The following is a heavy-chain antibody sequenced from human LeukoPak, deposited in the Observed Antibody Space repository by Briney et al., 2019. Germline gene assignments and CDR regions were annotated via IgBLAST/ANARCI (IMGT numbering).Heavy chain of an antibody. CDR2: IKSKTDGGTT. J-gene: IGHJ4*02. CDR1: GFTFSNAW. V-gene: IGHV3-15*01. D-gene: IGHD3-10*01. CDR3: TTVDFYGSRSYPNDY. Sequence: GGSLRLSCAASGFTFSNAWMSWVRQAPGKGLEWVGRIKSKTDGGTTDYAAPVKGRFTISRDDSKNTLYLQMNSLKTEDTAVYYCTTVDFYGSRSYPNDYWGQGTLVTVSS.